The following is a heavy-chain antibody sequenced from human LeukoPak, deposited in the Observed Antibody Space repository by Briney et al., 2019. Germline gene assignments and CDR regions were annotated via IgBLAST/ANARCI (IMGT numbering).Heavy chain of an antibody. V-gene: IGHV3-23*01. CDR1: GFTFSSYA. CDR2: ISGSGGGT. D-gene: IGHD3-10*01. Sequence: GGSLRLSCAASGFTFSSYAMHWVRQAPGKGLEWVSAISGSGGGTYNADSVKGRFTISRDNSKNTLYLQMNSLRAEDTAVYYCAKGVDYYGSGSYGYWGQGTLVTVSS. CDR3: AKGVDYYGSGSYGY. J-gene: IGHJ4*02.